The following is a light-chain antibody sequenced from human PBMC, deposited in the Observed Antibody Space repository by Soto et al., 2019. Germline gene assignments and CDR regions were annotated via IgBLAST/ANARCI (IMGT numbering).Light chain of an antibody. CDR2: KAS. J-gene: IGKJ1*01. CDR1: QSISNW. Sequence: DIQMTQSPSTLSASVGDRVTITCRASQSISNWLAWYQQKPGKAPKLLIYKASSLESGVPSRFSGSGSGTEFTLTISSLQPDDFETYYCQQYDSYSPWAFGQGTKVEIK. V-gene: IGKV1-5*03. CDR3: QQYDSYSPWA.